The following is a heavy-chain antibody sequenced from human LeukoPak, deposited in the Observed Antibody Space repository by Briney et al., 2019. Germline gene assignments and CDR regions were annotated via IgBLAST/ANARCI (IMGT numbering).Heavy chain of an antibody. J-gene: IGHJ4*02. CDR2: IKQDGSEK. V-gene: IGHV3-7*03. CDR1: GFTFSSYW. D-gene: IGHD1-26*01. Sequence: GGSLRLSCAASGFTFSSYWMSWVRQAPGKGLEWVANIKQDGSEKYYVDSVKGRFSISRDNAENTLYLQMNSLRAEDTAVYYCGRDLGGRSAYWGQGTLVTVSS. CDR3: GRDLGGRSAY.